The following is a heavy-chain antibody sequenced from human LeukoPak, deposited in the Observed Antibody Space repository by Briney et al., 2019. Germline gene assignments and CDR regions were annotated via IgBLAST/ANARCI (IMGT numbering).Heavy chain of an antibody. CDR2: IQYDGSHK. Sequence: GGSLRLSCAASGFSFSNCGMHWVRQAPGKGLEWVAFIQYDGSHKYYADSVKGRFTSSRDNSKNTLYLQMNSLRAEDTAVYYCAKDGSGHYFDYWGQGTLVTVSS. J-gene: IGHJ4*02. V-gene: IGHV3-30*02. CDR1: GFSFSNCG. CDR3: AKDGSGHYFDY. D-gene: IGHD3-3*01.